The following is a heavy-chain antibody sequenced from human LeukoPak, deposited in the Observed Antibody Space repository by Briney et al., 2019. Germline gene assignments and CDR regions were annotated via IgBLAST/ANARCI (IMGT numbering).Heavy chain of an antibody. CDR1: GGSMSNYY. CDR2: IYYSGST. CDR3: ARDMVAMRPNKWFDP. V-gene: IGHV4-59*12. J-gene: IGHJ5*02. Sequence: SETLSLTCTVSGGSMSNYYWSWFRQSPEKGLEWIGYIYYSGSTYYNPSLKSRVTISVDTSKNQFSLKLSSVTAADTAVYYCARDMVAMRPNKWFDPWGQGVLVTVSS. D-gene: IGHD5-12*01.